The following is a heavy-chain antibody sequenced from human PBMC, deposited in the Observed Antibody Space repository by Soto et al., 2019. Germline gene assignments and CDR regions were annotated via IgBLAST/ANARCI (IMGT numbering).Heavy chain of an antibody. CDR2: IVVGSGNT. Sequence: ASVKVSCKASGFTFTSSAMQWVRQARGQRLEWIGWIVVGSGNTNYAQKFQERVTITRDMSTSTAYMELSSLRSEDTAVYYCAAALTVTTLVSYMDVWGKGTTVTVSS. D-gene: IGHD4-4*01. CDR3: AAALTVTTLVSYMDV. J-gene: IGHJ6*03. V-gene: IGHV1-58*02. CDR1: GFTFTSSA.